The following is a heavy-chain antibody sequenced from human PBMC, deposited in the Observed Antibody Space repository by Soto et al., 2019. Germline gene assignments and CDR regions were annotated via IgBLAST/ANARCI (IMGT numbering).Heavy chain of an antibody. CDR2: MSYDGSRR. D-gene: IGHD3-22*01. CDR3: ARDSMFSGYANWYVDL. V-gene: IGHV3-30-3*01. Sequence: QVQLVESGGGVVQPGRSLRLSCAASGFTFSSYVMHWVRQAPGKVLEWVALMSYDGSRRYYAESVKGRFTISRDTSKNTLFLQMNSLRTDDTAIYYGARDSMFSGYANWYVDLWGRGTLATVSS. J-gene: IGHJ2*01. CDR1: GFTFSSYV.